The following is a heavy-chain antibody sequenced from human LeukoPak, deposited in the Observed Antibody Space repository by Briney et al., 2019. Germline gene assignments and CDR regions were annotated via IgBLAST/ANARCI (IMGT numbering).Heavy chain of an antibody. D-gene: IGHD1-7*01. V-gene: IGHV4-59*08. CDR1: GGSISSYY. Sequence: SETLSLTCTVSGGSISSYYWSWIRQPPGKGLEWIGDSYYSGNTNYNPSLESRVTISVDTSKNQLSLKLTSVTAADTAVYFCARGGNYPYDFWGQGTLVTVSS. CDR3: ARGGNYPYDF. CDR2: SYYSGNT. J-gene: IGHJ4*02.